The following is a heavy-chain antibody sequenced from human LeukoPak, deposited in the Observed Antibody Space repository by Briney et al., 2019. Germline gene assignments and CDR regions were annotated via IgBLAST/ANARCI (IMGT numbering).Heavy chain of an antibody. J-gene: IGHJ5*02. CDR2: IYYSGST. CDR1: GGSISSYY. Sequence: SETLSLTCTVSGGSISSYYWSWIRQPPGKGLEWIGYIYYSGSTNYNPSLKSRVTISVDTSKNQFSLKLSSVTAADTAVYYCARGIAVAISDWFDPWGQGTLVTVSS. V-gene: IGHV4-59*01. CDR3: ARGIAVAISDWFDP. D-gene: IGHD6-19*01.